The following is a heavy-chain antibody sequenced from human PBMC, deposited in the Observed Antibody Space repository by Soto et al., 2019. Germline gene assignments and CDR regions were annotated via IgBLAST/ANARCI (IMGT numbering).Heavy chain of an antibody. CDR2: INHSGST. CDR1: GGSSSGYY. D-gene: IGHD2-21*01. Sequence: SETLSLTCAVYGGSSSGYYWSWIRQPPGKGLEWIGEINHSGSTNYNPSLKSRVTISVDTSKNQFSLKLSSVTAADTAVYYCARFNIAIDAFDIWGQGTMVTVSS. CDR3: ARFNIAIDAFDI. V-gene: IGHV4-34*01. J-gene: IGHJ3*02.